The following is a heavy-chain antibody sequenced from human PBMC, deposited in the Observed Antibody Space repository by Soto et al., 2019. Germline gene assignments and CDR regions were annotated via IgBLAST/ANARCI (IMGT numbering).Heavy chain of an antibody. J-gene: IGHJ5*02. D-gene: IGHD6-6*01. CDR1: GYTFTSYG. CDR2: ISPYNGKT. Sequence: QVQLVQSGAEVKKPGASVKVSCRTSGYTFTSYGISWVRQAPGQGLEWMGWISPYNGKTDYAQKLQGRVTMTTDTSTSTSYMELRSLRSDDTAVYYWARDAIMWGSSSQNWFDPWGQGTLVTVSP. V-gene: IGHV1-18*04. CDR3: ARDAIMWGSSSQNWFDP.